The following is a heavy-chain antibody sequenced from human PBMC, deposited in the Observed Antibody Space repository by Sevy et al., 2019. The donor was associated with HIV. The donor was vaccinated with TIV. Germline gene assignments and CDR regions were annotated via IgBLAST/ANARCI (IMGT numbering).Heavy chain of an antibody. Sequence: GGSLRLSCAASGFTFDSYAVHWVRQVAGKGLEWVSTISGSGYATYYADSVKGRVIISRDTSRNTLYLQMNSLRVEDSAVYFCAKDRVTVFGVIVTFDSWGQGTLVTVSS. D-gene: IGHD3-3*01. CDR2: ISGSGYAT. J-gene: IGHJ4*02. CDR1: GFTFDSYA. V-gene: IGHV3-23*01. CDR3: AKDRVTVFGVIVTFDS.